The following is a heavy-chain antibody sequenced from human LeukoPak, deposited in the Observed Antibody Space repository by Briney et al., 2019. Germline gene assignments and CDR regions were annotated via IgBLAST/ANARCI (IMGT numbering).Heavy chain of an antibody. CDR3: ATSSRTYSSTDY. V-gene: IGHV1-69*11. CDR1: GYTFTSYD. D-gene: IGHD6-13*01. Sequence: SVKVSCKASGYTFTSYDISWVRQAPGQGLEWMGWIIPILGSANYAQSFQGRVTMTADESTSTAYMELSSLRSEDTAVYYCATSSRTYSSTDYWGQGTLVTVSS. CDR2: IIPILGSA. J-gene: IGHJ4*02.